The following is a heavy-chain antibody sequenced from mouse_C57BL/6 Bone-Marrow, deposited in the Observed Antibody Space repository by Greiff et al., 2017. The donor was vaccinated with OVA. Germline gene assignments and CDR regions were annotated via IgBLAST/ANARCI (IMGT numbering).Heavy chain of an antibody. D-gene: IGHD2-9*01. CDR3: ARAYYGYDFAMDY. V-gene: IGHV1-76*01. Sequence: QVQLQQSGAELVRPGASVKLSCKASGYTFTDYYINWVKQRPGQGLEWIARIYPGSGNTYYNEKFKGKATLTAEKSSSTAYMQLSSLTSEDSAVYFCARAYYGYDFAMDYWGQGTSVTVSS. CDR1: GYTFTDYY. CDR2: IYPGSGNT. J-gene: IGHJ4*01.